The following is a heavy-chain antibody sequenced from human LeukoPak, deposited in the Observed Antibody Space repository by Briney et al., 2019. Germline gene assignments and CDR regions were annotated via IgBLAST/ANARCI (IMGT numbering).Heavy chain of an antibody. CDR3: AKEQNIRITMVRGFVDFDY. CDR1: GFTFSSYG. V-gene: IGHV3-30*18. J-gene: IGHJ4*02. CDR2: ISYEGSNK. D-gene: IGHD3-10*01. Sequence: PGGSLRLSCAASGFTFSSYGMHWVRQAPGKGLEWGAVISYEGSNKYYADSVKGRFTISRDNSKNTLYLQMNSLRAEHTAVYYCAKEQNIRITMVRGFVDFDYWGQGTLVTVSS.